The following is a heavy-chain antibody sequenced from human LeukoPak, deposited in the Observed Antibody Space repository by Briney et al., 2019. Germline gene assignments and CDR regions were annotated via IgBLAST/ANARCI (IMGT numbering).Heavy chain of an antibody. CDR3: ARVWSSSWRYFDY. CDR2: IYYSGST. Sequence: SETLSLTCTVSGGSISSSSYYWGWIRQPPGKGLEWIGSIYYSGSTYYNPSLKSRVTISLDTSKNQFSLKLSSVTAADTAVYYCARVWSSSWRYFDYWGQGTLVTVSS. V-gene: IGHV4-39*07. D-gene: IGHD6-13*01. J-gene: IGHJ4*02. CDR1: GGSISSSSYY.